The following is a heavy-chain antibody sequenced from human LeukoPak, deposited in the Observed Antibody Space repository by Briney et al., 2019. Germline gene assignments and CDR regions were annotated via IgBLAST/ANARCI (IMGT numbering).Heavy chain of an antibody. D-gene: IGHD1-26*01. CDR1: GFTFSSYA. J-gene: IGHJ3*02. Sequence: PGGSLRLSCAASGFTFSSYAMSWVRQAPGKGLEGVSAISGSGGSTYYADSVKGRFTISRDNSKNTLYLQMNSLRAEDTAVYYCAKVKKELLRGDAFDIWGQGTMVTVSS. CDR3: AKVKKELLRGDAFDI. CDR2: ISGSGGST. V-gene: IGHV3-23*01.